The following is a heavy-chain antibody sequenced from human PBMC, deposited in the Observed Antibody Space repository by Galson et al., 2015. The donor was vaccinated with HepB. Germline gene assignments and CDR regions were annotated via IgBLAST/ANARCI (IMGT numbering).Heavy chain of an antibody. J-gene: IGHJ4*02. D-gene: IGHD5-12*01. CDR1: RFTFGDYT. V-gene: IGHV3-49*03. CDR2: IRSKAHGGTT. CDR3: AGDRKGGYGPFDY. Sequence: SLRLSCAGSRFTFGDYTMSWFRQAPGKGLEWVGSIRSKAHGGTTEYVASVKGRFTISRHDSKSVAYLQMHGLTTEDTAMYYCAGDRKGGYGPFDYWGQGTLVTVSS.